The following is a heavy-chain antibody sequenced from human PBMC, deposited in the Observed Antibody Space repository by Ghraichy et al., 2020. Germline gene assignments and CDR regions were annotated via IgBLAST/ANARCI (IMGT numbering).Heavy chain of an antibody. V-gene: IGHV4-59*01. Sequence: SETLSLTCTVSGGSISSYYWSWIRQPPGKGLEWIGYIYYSGSTNYNPSLKSRVTISVDTSKNQFSLKLSSVTAADTAVYYCARDAYCSSTSCPPPRSTGDWYFDLWGRGTLVTVSS. CDR1: GGSISSYY. J-gene: IGHJ2*01. CDR2: IYYSGST. D-gene: IGHD2-2*01. CDR3: ARDAYCSSTSCPPPRSTGDWYFDL.